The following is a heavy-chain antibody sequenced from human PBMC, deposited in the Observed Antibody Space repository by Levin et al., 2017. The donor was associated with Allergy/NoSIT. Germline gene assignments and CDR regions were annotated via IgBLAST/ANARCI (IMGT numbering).Heavy chain of an antibody. CDR3: ARDNYFDSSGSYRLDY. D-gene: IGHD3-22*01. Sequence: SETLSLTCTVSGGSIGSYYWNWIRQPPGKGLEWIVYVFNTGTTYYSPSLKSRVTISVDTSKNQFSLKLTSVTAADTAVYYCARDNYFDSSGSYRLDYWGQGTLVTVSS. CDR1: GGSIGSYY. CDR2: VFNTGTT. V-gene: IGHV4-59*01. J-gene: IGHJ4*02.